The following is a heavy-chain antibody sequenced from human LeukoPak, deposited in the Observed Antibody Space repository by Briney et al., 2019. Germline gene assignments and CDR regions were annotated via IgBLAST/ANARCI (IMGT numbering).Heavy chain of an antibody. J-gene: IGHJ4*02. Sequence: ASVKVSCKASGYTSTGYYIHWVRQAPGQGLEWMGWINPNSGGTNSAQKFQGRVTMTRDTSISTAYMELSSLRSDDTAVYYCATNQYGDYTLGDYWGQGTLVSVSS. D-gene: IGHD4-17*01. CDR3: ATNQYGDYTLGDY. CDR1: GYTSTGYY. CDR2: INPNSGGT. V-gene: IGHV1-2*02.